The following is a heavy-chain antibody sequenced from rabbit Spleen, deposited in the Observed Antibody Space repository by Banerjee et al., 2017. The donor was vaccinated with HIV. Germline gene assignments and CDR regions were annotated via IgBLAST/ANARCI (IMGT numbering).Heavy chain of an antibody. CDR2: AYAGSSGGT. CDR1: GFSFNSGYD. V-gene: IGHV1S40*01. Sequence: QSLEESGGGLVKPGASLTLTCKASGFSFNSGYDMCWVRQAPGKGLEWVACAYAGSSGGTYYANWAKGRFTISKTSSTTVTLQMTSLTAADTATYFCARDTASSFSSYGMDLWGPGTLVTVS. D-gene: IGHD8-1*01. J-gene: IGHJ6*01. CDR3: ARDTASSFSSYGMDL.